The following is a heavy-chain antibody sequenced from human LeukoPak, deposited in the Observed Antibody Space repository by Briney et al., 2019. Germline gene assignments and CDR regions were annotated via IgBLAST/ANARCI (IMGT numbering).Heavy chain of an antibody. V-gene: IGHV4-38-2*02. Sequence: SETLSLTCTVSGYSISSGYYWGWIQQPPGKGLEWIGSIYHSGSTYYNPSLKSRVTISVDTSKNQFSLKLSSVTAADTAVYYCARFRGTSSWHQEVFDYWGQGAPVTVSS. D-gene: IGHD2-15*01. CDR2: IYHSGST. CDR1: GYSISSGYY. CDR3: ARFRGTSSWHQEVFDY. J-gene: IGHJ4*02.